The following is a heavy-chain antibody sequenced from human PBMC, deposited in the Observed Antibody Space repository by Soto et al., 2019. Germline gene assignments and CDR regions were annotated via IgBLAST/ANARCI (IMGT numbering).Heavy chain of an antibody. J-gene: IGHJ4*02. V-gene: IGHV4-39*01. CDR1: SGSISSSGGYY. CDR3: ATSQKGYNWNYFDH. CDR2: VFYTGFT. D-gene: IGHD1-20*01. Sequence: SETLSLTCTVSSGSISSSGGYYWAWLRQSPGKGSEWIGSVFYTGFTSYNPSLESRVSVSVDTSKSQFSLKLSAVTAADTAVYYCATSQKGYNWNYFDHWGQGALVTVSS.